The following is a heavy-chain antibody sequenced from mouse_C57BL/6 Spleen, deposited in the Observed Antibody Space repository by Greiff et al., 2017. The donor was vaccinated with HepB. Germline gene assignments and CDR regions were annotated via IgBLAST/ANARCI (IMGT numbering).Heavy chain of an antibody. CDR3: TRAMVTTSYFDY. J-gene: IGHJ2*01. CDR1: GFNIKDDY. V-gene: IGHV14-4*01. D-gene: IGHD2-2*01. CDR2: IDPENGDT. Sequence: EVKLMESGAELVRPGASVKLSCTASGFNIKDDYMHWVKQRPEQGLEWIGWIDPENGDTEYASKFQGKATITADTSSNTAYLQLSSLTSEDTAVYYCTRAMVTTSYFDYWGQGTTLTVSS.